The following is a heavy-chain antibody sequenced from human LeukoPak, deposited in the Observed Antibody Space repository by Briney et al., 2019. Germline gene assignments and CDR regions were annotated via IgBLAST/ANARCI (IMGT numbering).Heavy chain of an antibody. J-gene: IGHJ4*02. D-gene: IGHD6-13*01. V-gene: IGHV3-7*01. Sequence: GGSLRLSCAASGFTFRNYWKSWVCQAPGKGLEWVANIKQDGSEKNYVDSVKGRFTVSKDNAKNSLYLQMNSLRAEDTAVYYCARDVSWQSLDYWGQGTVVTVSS. CDR2: IKQDGSEK. CDR3: ARDVSWQSLDY. CDR1: GFTFRNYW.